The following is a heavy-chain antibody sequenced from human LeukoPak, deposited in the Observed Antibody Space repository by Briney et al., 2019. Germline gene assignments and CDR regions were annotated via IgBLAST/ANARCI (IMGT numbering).Heavy chain of an antibody. Sequence: GGSLRLSCAASGFTFSSYGMRWVRQAPGKGLEWVAVISYDGSNKYYADSVKGRFTISRDNSKNTLYLQMNSLRAEDTAVYYCAKDRIQLWLQLDYWGQGTLVTVSS. CDR1: GFTFSSYG. CDR3: AKDRIQLWLQLDY. D-gene: IGHD5-18*01. J-gene: IGHJ4*02. CDR2: ISYDGSNK. V-gene: IGHV3-30*18.